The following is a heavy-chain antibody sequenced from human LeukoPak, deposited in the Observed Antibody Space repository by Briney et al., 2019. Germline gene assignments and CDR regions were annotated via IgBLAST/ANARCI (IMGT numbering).Heavy chain of an antibody. J-gene: IGHJ4*02. V-gene: IGHV3-74*01. Sequence: QPGGSLRLSCTASGLRFSDFWMHWVRQAPGKGLVWVSRIRGDGYDTNYADSVKGRFTISRDNAQNTLYLQMSSLRAEDTAVYYCASDRVLGSGSLDNWGQGTLVTVSS. CDR2: IRGDGYDT. CDR3: ASDRVLGSGSLDN. D-gene: IGHD3-10*01. CDR1: GLRFSDFW.